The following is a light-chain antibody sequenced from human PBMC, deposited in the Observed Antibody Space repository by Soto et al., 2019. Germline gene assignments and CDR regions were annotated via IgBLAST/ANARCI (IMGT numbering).Light chain of an antibody. CDR3: SSYAGSSVPVA. CDR2: DVT. CDR1: SSDVGGYNF. Sequence: QSVLTQPPSASGSPGQSVTISCTGASSDVGGYNFVSWYQQHPGKAPKLMIYDVTKRPSGVPDRFSGSKSGNTAPLAVPGLQADDEADYYCSSYAGSSVPVAFGGGTKLTVL. J-gene: IGLJ2*01. V-gene: IGLV2-8*01.